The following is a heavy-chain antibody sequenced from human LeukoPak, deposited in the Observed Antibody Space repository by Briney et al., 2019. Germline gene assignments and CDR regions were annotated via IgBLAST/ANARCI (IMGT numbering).Heavy chain of an antibody. CDR2: FCCSRST. J-gene: IGHJ4*02. CDR3: ARAVSAVSLDS. Sequence: SETLSLTCTVSGASVSSGSHYWSCIRQAPGKGLESIGYFCCSRSTNYNPSLKSRVTISVYTSKNHLSLKVSSVTAADTAVYYCARAVSAVSLDSWGQGTLVTVSS. D-gene: IGHD2-8*01. V-gene: IGHV4-61*01. CDR1: GASVSSGSHY.